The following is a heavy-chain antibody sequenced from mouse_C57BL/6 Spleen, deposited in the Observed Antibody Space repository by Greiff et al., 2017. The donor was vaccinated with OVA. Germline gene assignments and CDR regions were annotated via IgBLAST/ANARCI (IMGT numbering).Heavy chain of an antibody. D-gene: IGHD2-4*01. J-gene: IGHJ2*01. Sequence: VKLMESGPGLVAPSQSLSITCTVSGFSLTSYGLDWVRQSPGKGLEWLGVIWGVGSTNYNSALKSKLSISKENSKSQVFLKMNSLQTDDTAMYYWASIGLRRGYWGQGTTLTVSS. V-gene: IGHV2-6*01. CDR3: ASIGLRRGY. CDR2: IWGVGST. CDR1: GFSLTSYG.